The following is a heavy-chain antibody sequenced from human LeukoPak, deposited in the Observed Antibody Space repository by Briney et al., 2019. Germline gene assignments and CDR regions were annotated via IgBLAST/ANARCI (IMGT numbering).Heavy chain of an antibody. J-gene: IGHJ3*02. Sequence: GGSLRLSCSASGFTFSNDWMHWVRQAPGKGLVWVSGLNSDGGRTNYADSVKGRFTISRDNAKNTLYLQMNSLRVEDTAVYYCARDRGYGDYVGAFDIWGQGTMVTVFS. CDR1: GFTFSNDW. CDR2: LNSDGGRT. V-gene: IGHV3-74*01. CDR3: ARDRGYGDYVGAFDI. D-gene: IGHD4-17*01.